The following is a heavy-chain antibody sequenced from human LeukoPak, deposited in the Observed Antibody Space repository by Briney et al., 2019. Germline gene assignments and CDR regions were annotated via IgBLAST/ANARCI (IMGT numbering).Heavy chain of an antibody. Sequence: PGESLKISCKGSGYSFTSYWIGWVRQMPGKGLEWMGIIYPGDSDTRYSPSFQGQVTISADKSISTAYLQWSSLKASDTAMYYCARHPSTYCSGGSCYSYAFDIWGQGTMVTVSS. CDR1: GYSFTSYW. J-gene: IGHJ3*02. V-gene: IGHV5-51*01. CDR3: ARHPSTYCSGGSCYSYAFDI. CDR2: IYPGDSDT. D-gene: IGHD2-15*01.